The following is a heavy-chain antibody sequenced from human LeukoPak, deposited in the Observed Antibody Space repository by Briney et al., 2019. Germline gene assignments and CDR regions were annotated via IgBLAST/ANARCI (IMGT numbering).Heavy chain of an antibody. CDR1: GYTFTGYY. CDR2: INPNSGGT. Sequence: GASVKVSCKASGYTFTGYYMHWVRQAPGQGLDWMGRINPNSGGTNYAQWFQGRVTMTRDTPISTAYVELSRLGSDDTAVYYCASIRRIYDSSGSSFAYWGQGTLVTVSS. V-gene: IGHV1-2*06. CDR3: ASIRRIYDSSGSSFAY. D-gene: IGHD3-22*01. J-gene: IGHJ4*02.